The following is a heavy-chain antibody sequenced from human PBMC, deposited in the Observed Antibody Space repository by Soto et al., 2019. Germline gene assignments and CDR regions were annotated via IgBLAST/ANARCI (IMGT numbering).Heavy chain of an antibody. J-gene: IGHJ4*02. Sequence: GASVKVSCKASGYTFTNYAMHWVRQAPGQSLEWMGWINVGNGNTKYSQKFQGRVTITRDTSKNQFSLKLSSVTAADTAVYYCARQKESVVAATMGVGFDYWGQGTLVTVSS. V-gene: IGHV1-3*01. D-gene: IGHD2-15*01. CDR3: ARQKESVVAATMGVGFDY. CDR2: INVGNGNT. CDR1: GYTFTNYA.